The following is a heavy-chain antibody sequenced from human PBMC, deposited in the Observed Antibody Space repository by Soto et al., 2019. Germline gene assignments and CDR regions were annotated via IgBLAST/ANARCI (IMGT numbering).Heavy chain of an antibody. CDR1: GFSLDASAVG. J-gene: IGHJ3*01. D-gene: IGHD2-15*01. CDR2: IYWADDK. Sequence: QITLRESGPTLVKPTQTLTPTCTFSGFSLDASAVGMGWIRQPPGKALEWLALIYWADDKSYNPSLTSRLTLTPHASKNQLVATMTNMDPVDTATCSCVHSGLSESEDVADAFTFWGQEKMVTVSS. V-gene: IGHV2-5*02. CDR3: VHSGLSESEDVADAFTF.